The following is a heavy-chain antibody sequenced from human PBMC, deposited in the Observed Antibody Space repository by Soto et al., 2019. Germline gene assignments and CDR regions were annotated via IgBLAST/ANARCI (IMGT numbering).Heavy chain of an antibody. CDR2: IYYSGST. V-gene: IGHV4-39*01. CDR1: GGSISSSSYY. CDR3: ARNVDIVEAFDI. Sequence: SETLSLTCTVSGGSISSSSYYWGWIRQPPGKGLEWIGSIYYSGSTYYNPSLKSRVTISVDTSKNQFSLKLSSVTAADTAVYYCARNVDIVEAFDIWGQGTMVTVSS. J-gene: IGHJ3*02. D-gene: IGHD5-12*01.